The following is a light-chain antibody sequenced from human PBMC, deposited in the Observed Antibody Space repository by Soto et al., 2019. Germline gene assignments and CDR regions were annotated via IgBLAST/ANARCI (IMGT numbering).Light chain of an antibody. CDR2: ETY. CDR1: QSVSNY. Sequence: EIVLTQSPATLSLSPGERATRSCRASQSVSNYLAWYQQKPGQAPRLLMYETYNRAPGIPARFSGSGSGTDFNLTISSLEPEDFAGYFCQQRSKFLWTFGQGTKVEI. J-gene: IGKJ1*01. CDR3: QQRSKFLWT. V-gene: IGKV3-11*01.